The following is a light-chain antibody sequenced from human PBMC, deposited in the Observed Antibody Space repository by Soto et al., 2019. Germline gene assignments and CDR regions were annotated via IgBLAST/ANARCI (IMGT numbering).Light chain of an antibody. CDR1: QSDSSY. J-gene: IGKJ5*01. Sequence: EIVLTQSQATLSLSPGARATLSCRASQSDSSYLAWYQQKPGQAPRLLIYGASTRATGIPARFSGSGSGTEFTLTLSSLQSEDFAVYYCQQYNNWPPITFGQGTRLEIK. CDR2: GAS. CDR3: QQYNNWPPIT. V-gene: IGKV3-15*01.